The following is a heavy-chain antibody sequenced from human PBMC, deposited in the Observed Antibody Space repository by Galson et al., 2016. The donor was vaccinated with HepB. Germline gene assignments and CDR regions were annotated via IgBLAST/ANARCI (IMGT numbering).Heavy chain of an antibody. J-gene: IGHJ6*02. V-gene: IGHV3-53*01. CDR1: GFTVSSNY. D-gene: IGHD5-24*01. CDR3: ARDPMATRYYYYGMDV. Sequence: SLRLSCAASGFTVSSNYMIWVRQAPGKGLEWVSVIYSGGSTYYADSVKGRFTISRDNSKNTLYLQMNSLRAEDTAVYYCARDPMATRYYYYGMDVWGQGTTVTVSS. CDR2: IYSGGST.